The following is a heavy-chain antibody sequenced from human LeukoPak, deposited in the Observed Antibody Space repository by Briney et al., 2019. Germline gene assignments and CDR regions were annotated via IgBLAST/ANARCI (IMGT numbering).Heavy chain of an antibody. V-gene: IGHV3-30*04. CDR2: ISYDGSNK. Sequence: GRSLRLSCAASGFTFSSYAMHWVRQAPGKGLEWVAVISYDGSNKYYADSVKGRFTISRDISKNSLYLQMNSLRAEDTAVYYCAELGITMIGGVWGKGTTVTISS. D-gene: IGHD3-10*02. J-gene: IGHJ6*04. CDR3: AELGITMIGGV. CDR1: GFTFSSYA.